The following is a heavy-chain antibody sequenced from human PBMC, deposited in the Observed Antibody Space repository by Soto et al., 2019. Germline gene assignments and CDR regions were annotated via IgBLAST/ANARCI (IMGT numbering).Heavy chain of an antibody. V-gene: IGHV3-21*01. CDR2: ISKSDYT. CDR1: GFAFNNYG. D-gene: IGHD2-2*01. CDR3: AREDSIIIPAVSDF. Sequence: KAVGSLRLSCTVSGFAFNNYGINWVRQAPGKGLEWVSSISKSDYTYYSDSVKGRFAISRDNAKSSVSLQMNTLRVEDTAVYYCAREDSIIIPAVSDFWGQGTLVTVSS. J-gene: IGHJ4*02.